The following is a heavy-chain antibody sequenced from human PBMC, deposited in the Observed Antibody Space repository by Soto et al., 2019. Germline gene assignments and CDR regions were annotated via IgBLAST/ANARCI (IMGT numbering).Heavy chain of an antibody. J-gene: IGHJ5*02. Sequence: HITLKESGPTLVKPTQPLTLTCTFSGFSLSTSGVGVGWIRQPPGKALEWLALIYWDDDKRYSPSLKSRLTITKHSSKYQVVLTLTNMDTVDTATYYCAHRPRTDRDCSGGSCYSAGWFDPWGQGTLVTVSS. V-gene: IGHV2-5*02. CDR3: AHRPRTDRDCSGGSCYSAGWFDP. CDR1: GFSLSTSGVG. CDR2: IYWDDDK. D-gene: IGHD2-15*01.